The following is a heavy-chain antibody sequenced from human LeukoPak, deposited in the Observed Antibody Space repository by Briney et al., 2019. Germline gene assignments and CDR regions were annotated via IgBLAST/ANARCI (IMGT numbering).Heavy chain of an antibody. D-gene: IGHD1-26*01. V-gene: IGHV3-48*01. CDR1: GSTFSSYS. CDR3: ARDNSGSYYTEYFDY. Sequence: GGSLRLSCAASGSTFSSYSMNWVRQAPGKGLEWVSYISSSSSSTIYYADSVKGRFTISRDNAKNSLYLQMNSLRAEDTAVYYCARDNSGSYYTEYFDYWGQGTLVTVSS. J-gene: IGHJ4*02. CDR2: ISSSSSSTI.